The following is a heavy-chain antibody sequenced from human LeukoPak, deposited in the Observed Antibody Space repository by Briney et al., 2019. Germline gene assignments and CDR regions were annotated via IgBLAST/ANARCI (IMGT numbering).Heavy chain of an antibody. V-gene: IGHV1-2*02. J-gene: IGHJ4*02. Sequence: GASVKVSCKASGYTFTGYYMHWVRQAPGQGLEWMGWINPNSGGTNYAQKFQGRVTMTRDTSTSTVYMELSSLRSEDTAVYYCAREIVGATKGEFDYWGQGTLVTVSS. CDR1: GYTFTGYY. CDR2: INPNSGGT. D-gene: IGHD1-26*01. CDR3: AREIVGATKGEFDY.